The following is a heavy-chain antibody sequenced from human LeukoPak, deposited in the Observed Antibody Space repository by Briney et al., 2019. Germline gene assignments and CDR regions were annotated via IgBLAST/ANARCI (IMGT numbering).Heavy chain of an antibody. Sequence: PGGSLRLSCAASGFTFSSNGMHWVRQAPGKGLEWVAVIWYDGSKKYYVDSVKGRFTISRDDSKNTLYLQMNSLRAEDTAVYYCAREYCSGGSCYGAFDIWGQGTMVTVSS. V-gene: IGHV3-33*01. D-gene: IGHD2-15*01. J-gene: IGHJ3*02. CDR1: GFTFSSNG. CDR3: AREYCSGGSCYGAFDI. CDR2: IWYDGSKK.